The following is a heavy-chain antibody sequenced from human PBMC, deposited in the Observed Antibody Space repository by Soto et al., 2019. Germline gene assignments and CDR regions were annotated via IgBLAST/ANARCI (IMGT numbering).Heavy chain of an antibody. CDR2: FDPEDGET. J-gene: IGHJ4*02. V-gene: IGHV1-24*01. Sequence: QVQVVQSGAEVKKPGASVKVSCKVSGYTLTELSLHWVRQAPGKRLEWMGGFDPEDGETIYAQKFQGRVTMTEGTSTDTAYMELSSLRSDDTAVYYCTTGQRPIRFLEWLSRYYFDFWGQGTLVTVSS. D-gene: IGHD3-3*01. CDR1: GYTLTELS. CDR3: TTGQRPIRFLEWLSRYYFDF.